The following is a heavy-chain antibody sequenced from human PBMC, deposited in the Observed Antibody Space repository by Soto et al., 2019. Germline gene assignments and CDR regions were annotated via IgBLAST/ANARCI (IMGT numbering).Heavy chain of an antibody. D-gene: IGHD6-6*01. Sequence: GGSLRLSCAASGFTFSSYAMHWVRQAPGKGLEWVAVISYDGSNKYYADSVKGRFTISRDNSKNTLYLQMGSLRAEDMAVYYCARARSIAARPAYYMDVWGKGTTVTVSS. CDR1: GFTFSSYA. CDR2: ISYDGSNK. V-gene: IGHV3-30-3*01. J-gene: IGHJ6*03. CDR3: ARARSIAARPAYYMDV.